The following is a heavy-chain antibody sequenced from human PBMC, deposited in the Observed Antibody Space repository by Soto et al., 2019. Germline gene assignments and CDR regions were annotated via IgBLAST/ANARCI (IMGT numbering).Heavy chain of an antibody. CDR2: ISYDGSNK. CDR1: GFTFSSYG. Sequence: GGSLRLSCAASGFTFSSYGMHWVRQAPGKGLEWVAVISYDGSNKYYADSVKGRFTISRDNSKNTLYLQMNSLRAEDTAVYYCAKDQGKGVIDYWGQGTLVTVSS. J-gene: IGHJ4*02. V-gene: IGHV3-30*18. D-gene: IGHD3-10*01. CDR3: AKDQGKGVIDY.